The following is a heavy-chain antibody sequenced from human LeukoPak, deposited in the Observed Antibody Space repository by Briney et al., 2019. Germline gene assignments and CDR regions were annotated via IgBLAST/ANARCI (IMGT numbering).Heavy chain of an antibody. CDR3: ANLSDENYYDSSGSYYYYYMDV. CDR2: FDPEDGET. D-gene: IGHD3-22*01. V-gene: IGHV1-24*01. Sequence: ASVKVSCKVSGYTLTELSMHWVRQAPGKGLEWMGGFDPEDGETIYAQKFQGRVTMTEDTSTDTAYMELSSLRSEDTAVYYCANLSDENYYDSSGSYYYYYMDVWGKGTTVTVSS. CDR1: GYTLTELS. J-gene: IGHJ6*03.